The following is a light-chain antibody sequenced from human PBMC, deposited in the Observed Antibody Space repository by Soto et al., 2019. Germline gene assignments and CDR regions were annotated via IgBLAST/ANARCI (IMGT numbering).Light chain of an antibody. Sequence: ETVLTQSPGTLSLSPGERATLSCRASQTVTSNYLAWYQQKPGQAPRLLIYGASTRVTGIPGRFSGSGSGTDFTLTITRLEPEDFAVYYCQQYGNSPRTFGQGTKVEIK. CDR3: QQYGNSPRT. J-gene: IGKJ1*01. CDR1: QTVTSNY. V-gene: IGKV3-20*01. CDR2: GAS.